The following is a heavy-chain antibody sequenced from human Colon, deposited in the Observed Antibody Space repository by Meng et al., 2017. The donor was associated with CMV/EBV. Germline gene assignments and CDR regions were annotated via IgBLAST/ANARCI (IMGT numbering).Heavy chain of an antibody. Sequence: GESLKISCAASGFTFSSYSMNWVRQAPGKGLEWVSSISSSSSYIYYADSVKGRFTISRDNAKNSLYLQMNSLRAEDTAVYFCARDQLARGVKPAGGLDVWGQGTTVTVSS. J-gene: IGHJ6*02. D-gene: IGHD3-10*01. CDR1: GFTFSSYS. CDR2: ISSSSSYI. V-gene: IGHV3-21*01. CDR3: ARDQLARGVKPAGGLDV.